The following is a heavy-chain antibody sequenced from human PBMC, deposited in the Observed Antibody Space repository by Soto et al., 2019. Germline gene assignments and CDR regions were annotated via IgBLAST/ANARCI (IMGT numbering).Heavy chain of an antibody. D-gene: IGHD1-1*01. J-gene: IGHJ4*02. V-gene: IGHV1-58*02. CDR1: GFNFATST. CDR2: IVVGNGNT. CDR3: ATASAGYTFGFDL. Sequence: SVKVSCKASGFNFATSTIQGVRQTRGHRLEWIGWIVVGNGNTNFAQDLRQRVTFSRDMSTSTAYMDVSTLRSDDTAMYYCATASAGYTFGFDLWGQGSLVTVSS.